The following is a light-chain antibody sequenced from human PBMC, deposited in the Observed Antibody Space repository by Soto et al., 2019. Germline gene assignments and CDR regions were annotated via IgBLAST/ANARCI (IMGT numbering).Light chain of an antibody. CDR1: KSVSSSY. CDR3: QQYGSSPRIT. V-gene: IGKV3-20*01. J-gene: IGKJ3*01. Sequence: EIVLTQSPGTLSLSPGERATLSCRASKSVSSSYLAWYQQKPGQAPRLLIYGASSRATGIPDRFSGSGSGTDFTLTISRLEPEDFAVYYCQQYGSSPRITFGPGTKVEIK. CDR2: GAS.